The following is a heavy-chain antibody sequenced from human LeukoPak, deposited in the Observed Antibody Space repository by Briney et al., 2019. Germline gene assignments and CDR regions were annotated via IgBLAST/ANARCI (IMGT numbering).Heavy chain of an antibody. J-gene: IGHJ4*02. CDR1: GLKFDDYA. V-gene: IGHV3-9*01. CDR3: AKDMGGSGSSAFDF. D-gene: IGHD3-10*01. Sequence: GRSLRLSCAASGLKFDDYAMHWVRQLPGKGLEWVSGISWNSVVIAYADSVKGRFTISRDNAKKSLNLQMNGLRTEDTALYYCAKDMGGSGSSAFDFWGQGTLVTVSS. CDR2: ISWNSVVI.